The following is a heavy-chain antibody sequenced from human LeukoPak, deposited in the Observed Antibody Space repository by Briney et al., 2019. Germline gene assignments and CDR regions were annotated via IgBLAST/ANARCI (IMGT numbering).Heavy chain of an antibody. CDR3: ARGGYDYVWGSYRYTGNDY. D-gene: IGHD3-16*02. V-gene: IGHV3-48*03. Sequence: GGSLRLSCAASGFTFSSYEMNWVRQAPGKGLEWVSYISSSGSTIYYADSVKGRFTISRDNAKNSLYLQMNSLRGEDTAVYYCARGGYDYVWGSYRYTGNDYWGQGTLVTVSS. CDR1: GFTFSSYE. J-gene: IGHJ4*02. CDR2: ISSSGSTI.